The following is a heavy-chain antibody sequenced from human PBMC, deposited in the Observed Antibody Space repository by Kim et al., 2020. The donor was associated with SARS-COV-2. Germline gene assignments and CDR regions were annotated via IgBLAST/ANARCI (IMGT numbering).Heavy chain of an antibody. J-gene: IGHJ6*03. Sequence: ADSGKGRFTISTDNSKHKLDLQMNSLRGEDTAVYYCARGDSSSSYYYYMDVWGKGTTVTVSS. D-gene: IGHD6-13*01. V-gene: IGHV3-30*07. CDR3: ARGDSSSSYYYYMDV.